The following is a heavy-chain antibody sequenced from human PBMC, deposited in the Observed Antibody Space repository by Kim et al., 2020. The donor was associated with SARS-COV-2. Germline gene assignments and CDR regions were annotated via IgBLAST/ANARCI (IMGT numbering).Heavy chain of an antibody. V-gene: IGHV1-18*01. CDR2: ISAYNGKT. J-gene: IGHJ5*02. CDR1: GYTFTSYG. Sequence: ASVKVSCKASGYTFTSYGISWVRQAPGQGLEWMGWISAYNGKTNYPLKFQGRVTMTTDTSTTTAYMELRSLIPDDTAVYYCARDTAYTNWFDPWGQGTLV. CDR3: ARDTAYTNWFDP. D-gene: IGHD1-1*01.